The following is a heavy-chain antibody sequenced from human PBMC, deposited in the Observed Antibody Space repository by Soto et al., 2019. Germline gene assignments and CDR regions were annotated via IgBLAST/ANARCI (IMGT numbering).Heavy chain of an antibody. CDR1: GGTFSSYA. V-gene: IGHV1-69*13. D-gene: IGHD6-19*01. J-gene: IGHJ4*02. CDR3: ASLQYRSGWYEDDY. Sequence: SVKVSCKASGGTFSSYAISWVRQAPGQGLEWMGGIIPIFGTANYAQKFQGRVTITADESTSTAYMELSSLRSEDTAVYYCASLQYRSGWYEDDYWGQGTMVTVS. CDR2: IIPIFGTA.